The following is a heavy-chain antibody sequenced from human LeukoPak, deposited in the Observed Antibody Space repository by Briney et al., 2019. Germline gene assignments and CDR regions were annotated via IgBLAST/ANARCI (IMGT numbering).Heavy chain of an antibody. CDR2: ISYDGSNK. J-gene: IGHJ4*02. Sequence: GGSLRLFCGAWGFTLSSYAMQGVREARGKGGEGVGDISYDGSNKYYADSVKGGFTISRDNSKNTLYLQMNSLRAEDTAVYYCARGDYDLPFFDYCGQGTLVTVSS. V-gene: IGHV3-30-3*01. CDR1: GFTLSSYA. CDR3: ARGDYDLPFFDY. D-gene: IGHD3-22*01.